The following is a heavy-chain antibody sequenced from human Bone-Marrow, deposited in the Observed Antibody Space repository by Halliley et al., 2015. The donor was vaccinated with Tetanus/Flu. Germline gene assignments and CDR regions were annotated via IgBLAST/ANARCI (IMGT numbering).Heavy chain of an antibody. CDR3: ATLGAGVTAALYYSDY. V-gene: IGHV3-21*01. D-gene: IGHD5-18*01. CDR1: GFSFSSYG. J-gene: IGHJ4*02. Sequence: SGFSFSSYGMHWVRQAPGQGLEWVSCINSNSRYIYYADSVKGRFTISRDNAKNSLYLQMNALTTEDTAVYYCATLGAGVTAALYYSDYWGQGTLVTVSS. CDR2: INSNSRYI.